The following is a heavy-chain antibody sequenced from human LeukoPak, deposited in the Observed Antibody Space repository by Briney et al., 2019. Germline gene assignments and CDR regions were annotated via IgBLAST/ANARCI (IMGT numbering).Heavy chain of an antibody. D-gene: IGHD5-24*01. CDR1: GFTFKSCG. J-gene: IGHJ4*02. Sequence: GRSLRLSCAASGFTFKSCGMHWVRQAPGKGLEWVAVIWYDGSNENYADSVKGRFTISRDNSKSTLFLQMNSLRAEDTAVYYCARNAYNYGGFDYWGLGTLVTVSS. CDR2: IWYDGSNE. V-gene: IGHV3-33*01. CDR3: ARNAYNYGGFDY.